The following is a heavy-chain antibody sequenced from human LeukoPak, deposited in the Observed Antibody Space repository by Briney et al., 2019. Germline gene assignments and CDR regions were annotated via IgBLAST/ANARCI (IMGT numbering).Heavy chain of an antibody. CDR2: IRASVSST. CDR3: AKDLNNNGRGFDY. J-gene: IGHJ4*02. V-gene: IGHV3-23*01. CDR1: GFTFSSYG. D-gene: IGHD1-14*01. Sequence: GGSLRLSCTASGFTFSSYGLSWVRQAPGKGLEGVAAIRASVSSTYCADSVQGRFIISRDNSKNTLYLQMDRLRGDDKALYYCAKDLNNNGRGFDYWGQGTLVTVSS.